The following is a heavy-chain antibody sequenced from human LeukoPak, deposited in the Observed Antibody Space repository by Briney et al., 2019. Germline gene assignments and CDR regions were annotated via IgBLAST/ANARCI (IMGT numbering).Heavy chain of an antibody. CDR1: GGSFSGYY. V-gene: IGHV4-34*01. J-gene: IGHJ4*02. Sequence: SETLSLTCTVYGGSFSGYYWSWIRQPPGKGLEWIGEINHSGSTNYNPSLKSRVTISVDTSKNQFSLKLSSVTAADTAVYYCARTIFGVDIYDYWGQGTLVTVSS. D-gene: IGHD3-3*01. CDR3: ARTIFGVDIYDY. CDR2: INHSGST.